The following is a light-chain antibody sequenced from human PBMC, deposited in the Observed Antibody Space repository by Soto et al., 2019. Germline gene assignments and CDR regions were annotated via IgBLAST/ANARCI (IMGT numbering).Light chain of an antibody. V-gene: IGKV3-15*01. CDR3: QQYNNWLPLT. CDR1: QTVSNN. J-gene: IGKJ4*01. CDR2: GAS. Sequence: EIVMTQSPATLSVPPGERATLSCRASQTVSNNLAWYQQKPGQAPRLLIYGASTRATGIPARFSGSGSGTEFTLTISSLQSEDFAVYYCQQYNNWLPLTFGGGTKVEIK.